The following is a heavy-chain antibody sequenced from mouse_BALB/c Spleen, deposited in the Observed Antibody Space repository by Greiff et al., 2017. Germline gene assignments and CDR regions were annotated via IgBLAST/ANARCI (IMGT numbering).Heavy chain of an antibody. J-gene: IGHJ4*01. CDR3: ARTRYRDDVDYAMDD. D-gene: IGHD2-14*01. Sequence: EVKLVESGGGLVQPGGSRKLSCAASGFTFSSFGMHWVRQAPEKGLEWVAYISSGSSTIYYADTVKGRFTISRDNPKNTLFLQMTSLRSEDTAMYYCARTRYRDDVDYAMDDWGQGTSVTVSS. V-gene: IGHV5-17*02. CDR2: ISSGSSTI. CDR1: GFTFSSFG.